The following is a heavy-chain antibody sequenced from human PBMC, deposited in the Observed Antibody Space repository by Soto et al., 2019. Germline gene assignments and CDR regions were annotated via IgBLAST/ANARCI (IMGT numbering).Heavy chain of an antibody. CDR3: AKGGFTTYFEN. Sequence: PGGSLRLSCAASGFTFSTYWMHWVRQVPGKGLVWVSRINGDGSRISYADSVKGRFTISRDNAKNTLFLQMNSLRAEDTAVYYCAKGGFTTYFENWAQGTLVTVSS. J-gene: IGHJ4*02. CDR1: GFTFSTYW. CDR2: INGDGSRI. V-gene: IGHV3-74*01.